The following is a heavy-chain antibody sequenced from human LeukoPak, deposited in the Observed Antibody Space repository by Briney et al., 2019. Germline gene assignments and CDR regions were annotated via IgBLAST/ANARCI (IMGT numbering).Heavy chain of an antibody. CDR1: GFTFSSYS. Sequence: GGSLRLSCAASGFTFSSYSMNWVRQAPGKGLEWVSSISSSSSYIYYADSVKGRFTISRDNAKNSLYLQMNSLRAEDTAVYYCARVSYCGGDCSTGSFDYWGQGTLVTVSS. D-gene: IGHD2-21*02. CDR3: ARVSYCGGDCSTGSFDY. CDR2: ISSSSSYI. V-gene: IGHV3-21*01. J-gene: IGHJ4*02.